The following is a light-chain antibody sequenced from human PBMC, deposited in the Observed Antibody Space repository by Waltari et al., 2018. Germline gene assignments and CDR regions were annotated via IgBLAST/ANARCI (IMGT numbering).Light chain of an antibody. V-gene: IGKV3-15*01. J-gene: IGKJ4*01. CDR2: GAS. CDR1: QSVATY. Sequence: EIVMTQSPATLSVFPGERATLSCRASQSVATYLAWYQQKPGQAPRLLIYGASTRPTGIPARFSGGGSGTEFTLTISILQSEDFAVYYCQQYNNWPLLTFGGGTRVEIK. CDR3: QQYNNWPLLT.